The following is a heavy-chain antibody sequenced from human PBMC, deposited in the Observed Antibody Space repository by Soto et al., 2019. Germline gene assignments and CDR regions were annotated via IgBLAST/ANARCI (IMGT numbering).Heavy chain of an antibody. J-gene: IGHJ4*02. D-gene: IGHD1-26*01. CDR3: ARAAIKDLQFPGQSPTSQTLDY. CDR1: GGSIRSNNW. CDR2: IFHSGST. V-gene: IGHV4-4*02. Sequence: SETLSLTCAVSGGSIRSNNWWSWVRQPPGKGLEWIGEIFHSGSTNYNPSLKSRVSISADTSKNQFSLELTSVTAADTAVYYCARAAIKDLQFPGQSPTSQTLDYWGQGTLVTVSS.